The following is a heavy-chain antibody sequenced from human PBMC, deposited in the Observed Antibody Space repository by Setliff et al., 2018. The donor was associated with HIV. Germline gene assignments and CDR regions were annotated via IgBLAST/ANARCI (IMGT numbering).Heavy chain of an antibody. D-gene: IGHD2-15*01. V-gene: IGHV3-7*01. J-gene: IGHJ4*02. Sequence: HPGGSLRLSCAASGFTFRSYWMHWVRQAPGKGPEWVADIKHDGSEKYYVDSVKGRFTISRDNAKNSLYLQMNSLRSEDTAVYYCVKEDITYDSWGQGTLVTVSS. CDR3: VKEDITYDS. CDR2: IKHDGSEK. CDR1: GFTFRSYW.